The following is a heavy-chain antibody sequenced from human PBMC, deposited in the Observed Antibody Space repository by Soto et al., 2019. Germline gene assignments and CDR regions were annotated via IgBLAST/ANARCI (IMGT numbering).Heavy chain of an antibody. CDR1: GFSLTNYG. J-gene: IGHJ4*02. D-gene: IGHD3-16*01. CDR2: MWYDGSKQ. Sequence: QVQLVESGGGVVQPGRSLGLSCVASGFSLTNYGMHWVRQAPGKGLEWVAVMWYDGSKQYYGDSVKGRFTISRDISKNTLYLQMNNLRAEDTAVYYCARNPDYAMEFDYWGQGTLVTVSS. CDR3: ARNPDYAMEFDY. V-gene: IGHV3-33*01.